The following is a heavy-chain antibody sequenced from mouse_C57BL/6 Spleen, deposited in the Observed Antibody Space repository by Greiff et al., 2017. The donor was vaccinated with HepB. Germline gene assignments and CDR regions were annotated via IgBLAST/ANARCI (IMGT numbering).Heavy chain of an antibody. CDR1: GYTFTSYW. CDR3: ASGGGPYYFDY. D-gene: IGHD1-1*02. CDR2: IDPSDSET. Sequence: QVQLQQPGAELVRPGSSVKLSCKASGYTFTSYWMHWVKQRPIQGLEWIGNIDPSDSETHYNQKFKDKATLTVDKSSSTAYMQLSSLTSEDSAVYYCASGGGPYYFDYWGQDTTLTVSS. J-gene: IGHJ2*01. V-gene: IGHV1-52*01.